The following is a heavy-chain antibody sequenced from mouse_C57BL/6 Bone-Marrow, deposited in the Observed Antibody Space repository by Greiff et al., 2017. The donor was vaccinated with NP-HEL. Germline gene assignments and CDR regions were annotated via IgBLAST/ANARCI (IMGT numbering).Heavy chain of an antibody. CDR2: INPSSGYT. Sequence: VQRVESGAELAKPGASVKLSCKASGYTFTSYWMHWVKQRPGQGLEWIGYINPSSGYTKYNQKFKDKATLTADKSSSTAYMQLSSLTYEDSAVYYCARSFYYGYVPIAYWGQGTLVTVSA. V-gene: IGHV1-7*01. D-gene: IGHD2-2*01. J-gene: IGHJ3*01. CDR3: ARSFYYGYVPIAY. CDR1: GYTFTSYW.